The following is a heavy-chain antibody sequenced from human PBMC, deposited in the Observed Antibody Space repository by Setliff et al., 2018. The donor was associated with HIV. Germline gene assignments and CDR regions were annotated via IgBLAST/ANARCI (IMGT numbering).Heavy chain of an antibody. D-gene: IGHD3-3*01. V-gene: IGHV3-33*08. J-gene: IGHJ4*02. CDR2: IWYDGSNK. Sequence: PGGSLRLSCAASGFTFSSYGMHWVRQAPGKGLEWVAVIWYDGSNKYYADSVKGRFIVSRDNAKSTLFLQMNSLKTEDTSLYYCTTGAFQGGDFWSGYYTAYLDYWGQGTLVTVSS. CDR1: GFTFSSYG. CDR3: TTGAFQGGDFWSGYYTAYLDY.